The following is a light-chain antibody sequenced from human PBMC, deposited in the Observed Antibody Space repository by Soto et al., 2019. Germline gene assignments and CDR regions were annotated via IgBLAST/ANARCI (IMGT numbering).Light chain of an antibody. CDR2: GAS. CDR1: RTVRSD. V-gene: IGKV3-15*01. Sequence: EIVLTQSPAILSVSPGERATLSCRASRTVRSDFAWYQQKPGQPPRLLIYGASVRATGIPARFSGSGSGTEFTLTISSLQSEDFAVYYCQQYDSSPRTFGQGTKVDIK. J-gene: IGKJ1*01. CDR3: QQYDSSPRT.